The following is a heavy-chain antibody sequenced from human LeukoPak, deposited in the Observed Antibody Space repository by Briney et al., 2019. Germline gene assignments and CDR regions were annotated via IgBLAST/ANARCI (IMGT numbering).Heavy chain of an antibody. J-gene: IGHJ4*02. D-gene: IGHD6-6*01. CDR3: ATHECSSFLTLGY. Sequence: SETLSLTCTVSGGSISSYYWSWIRQPPGKGLEWIGYIYYSGSTNYNPSLKSRVTISVDTSKNQFSLKLSSVTAADTAVYYCATHECSSFLTLGYWGQGTLVTVSS. CDR1: GGSISSYY. V-gene: IGHV4-59*01. CDR2: IYYSGST.